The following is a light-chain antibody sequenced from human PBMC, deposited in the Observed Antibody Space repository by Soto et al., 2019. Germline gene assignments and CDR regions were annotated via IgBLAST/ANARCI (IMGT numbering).Light chain of an antibody. Sequence: EIVLTQSPATLSVSPGERATLSCRASQSVSSNLAWYQQKPGQAPSLLIYGASTRATGIPDRFSGSGSGTDFTLTISRLEPEDFAVYYCQQYANSRTFGQGTKVDI. CDR1: QSVSSN. J-gene: IGKJ1*01. CDR2: GAS. CDR3: QQYANSRT. V-gene: IGKV3-20*01.